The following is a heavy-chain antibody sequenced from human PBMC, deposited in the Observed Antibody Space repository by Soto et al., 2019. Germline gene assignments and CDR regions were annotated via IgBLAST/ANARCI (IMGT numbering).Heavy chain of an antibody. CDR2: VSYSWTT. Sequence: QVQLQESGPGLVKPSETLSLTCTVSGGSIKNYYWTWIRQPPGKGLEWIAYVSYSWTTNYSPSLRSRVTISVDTSKNPFSRKMRSVTAADTAVYYCARAGDGDYVGWFDRWGQGTLVTVSS. V-gene: IGHV4-59*01. CDR3: ARAGDGDYVGWFDR. D-gene: IGHD4-17*01. J-gene: IGHJ5*02. CDR1: GGSIKNYY.